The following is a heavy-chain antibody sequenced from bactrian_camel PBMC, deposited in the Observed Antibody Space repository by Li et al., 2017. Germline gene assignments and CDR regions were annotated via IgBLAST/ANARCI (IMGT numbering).Heavy chain of an antibody. V-gene: IGHV3S25*01. D-gene: IGHD5*01. CDR3: VKSLPRWSGEQD. Sequence: QLVESGGGSVQAGGSLRLSRAASGFTFSSYSIHWVRQTPAKGLEWVSGVASNGGSTEYADSIVGRFTISRDNARNTAYLLMNSLKPEDTAVYYCVKSLPRWSGEQDWGQGTQVTVS. CDR1: GFTFSSYS. J-gene: IGHJ4*01. CDR2: VASNGGST.